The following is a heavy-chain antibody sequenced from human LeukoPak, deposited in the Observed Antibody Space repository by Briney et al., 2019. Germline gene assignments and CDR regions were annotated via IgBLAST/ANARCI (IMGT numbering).Heavy chain of an antibody. V-gene: IGHV3-48*01. J-gene: IGHJ4*02. D-gene: IGHD6-6*01. Sequence: GGSLRLSCAASGFTFSTYSMNWVRQAPGKGLEWLSYISSSSSSIYYADSVQGRFTISRDNAKNSLYLQMNSLRAEDTALYYCARAPPSSIAANFDYWGQGTLVTVSS. CDR2: ISSSSSSI. CDR1: GFTFSTYS. CDR3: ARAPPSSIAANFDY.